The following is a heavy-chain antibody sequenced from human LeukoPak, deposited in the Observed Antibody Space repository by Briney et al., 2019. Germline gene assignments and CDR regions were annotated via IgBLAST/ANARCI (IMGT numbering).Heavy chain of an antibody. D-gene: IGHD6-13*01. CDR1: EFIFRNYA. CDR3: AKDRDSSTWSFFDF. CDR2: GSHDGRNK. V-gene: IGHV3-30*18. J-gene: IGHJ4*02. Sequence: GGSLRLSCVASEFIFRNYAMHWVRQAPGKGLEWVAVGSHDGRNKIYGDSVKGRFTISRDNSKNTVYLQMDNLRPEDTAVYYCAKDRDSSTWSFFDFWGQGTLVTVSS.